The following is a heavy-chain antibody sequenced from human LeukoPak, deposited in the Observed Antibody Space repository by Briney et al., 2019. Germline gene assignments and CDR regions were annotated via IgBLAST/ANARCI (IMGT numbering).Heavy chain of an antibody. D-gene: IGHD1-26*01. CDR1: GFTFSSYW. CDR2: INTDGSST. CDR3: AREWELLSLDY. J-gene: IGHJ4*02. Sequence: GGSLRLSCAASGFTFSSYWMHWVRQAPGKGLVWVSRINTDGSSTMYADSVKGRFTISRDNAKSTLYLRMNSLRAEDTAMYYCAREWELLSLDYWGQGTLVTVSS. V-gene: IGHV3-74*03.